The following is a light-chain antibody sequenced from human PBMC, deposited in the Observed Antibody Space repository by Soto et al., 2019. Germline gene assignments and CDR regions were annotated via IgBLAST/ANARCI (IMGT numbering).Light chain of an antibody. CDR2: KAS. J-gene: IGKJ1*01. CDR1: QSIDTW. CDR3: QQYNSYRA. Sequence: DIQMTQSPSILSASVGDRVTITCRASQSIDTWLAWHQQKPGKAPKLLISKASNLESGVPSRFSGSGSGTEFTLTISSLQPDGFATYYCQQYNSYRAFGQGTKVDIK. V-gene: IGKV1-5*03.